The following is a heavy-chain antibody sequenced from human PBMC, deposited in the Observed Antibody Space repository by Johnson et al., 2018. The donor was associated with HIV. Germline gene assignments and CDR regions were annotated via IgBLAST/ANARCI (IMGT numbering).Heavy chain of an antibody. V-gene: IGHV3-11*04. Sequence: QVQLVESGGGLVKPGGSLRLSCATSGFTFSDYYMSWIRQAPGKGLEWVSYITSSGTTIYYADSVKGRFTISRDNTKNSVYLQMNSLRAEDTAVYSCAREVGARGSDAFDIWGQGTMVTVSS. CDR3: AREVGARGSDAFDI. J-gene: IGHJ3*02. D-gene: IGHD1-26*01. CDR1: GFTFSDYY. CDR2: ITSSGTTI.